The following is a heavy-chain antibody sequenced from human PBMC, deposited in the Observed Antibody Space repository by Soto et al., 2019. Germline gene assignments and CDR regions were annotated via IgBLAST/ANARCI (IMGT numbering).Heavy chain of an antibody. CDR3: ARKLPPNAPDYYYYGMDV. V-gene: IGHV1-69*13. J-gene: IGHJ6*02. CDR1: GGTFSSYA. Sequence: SVKVSCKASGGTFSSYAISWVRQAPGQGLEWMGGIIPIFGTANYAQKFQGRVTITADEPTSTAYMELSSLRSEDTAVYYCARKLPPNAPDYYYYGMDVWGQGTTVTVSS. D-gene: IGHD2-15*01. CDR2: IIPIFGTA.